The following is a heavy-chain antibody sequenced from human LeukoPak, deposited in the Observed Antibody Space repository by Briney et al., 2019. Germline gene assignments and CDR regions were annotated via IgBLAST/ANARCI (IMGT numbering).Heavy chain of an antibody. J-gene: IGHJ4*02. Sequence: SVKVSCKASGGTFSSYAINWVRQAPGQGLEWMGRLIPILGIANYAQKFQGRVTITADKSTSTAYMELSSLRSDDTAVYYCARGKQYYDSSGYYFYFDYWGQGTLLTVSS. D-gene: IGHD3-22*01. V-gene: IGHV1-69*04. CDR1: GGTFSSYA. CDR2: LIPILGIA. CDR3: ARGKQYYDSSGYYFYFDY.